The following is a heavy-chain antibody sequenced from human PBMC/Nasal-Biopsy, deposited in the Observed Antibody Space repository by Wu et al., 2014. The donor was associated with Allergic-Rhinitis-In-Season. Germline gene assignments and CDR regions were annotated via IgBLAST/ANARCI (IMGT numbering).Heavy chain of an antibody. CDR3: ARDQGGGPAADPNLYYFYHMKV. CDR2: IYDSGST. CDR1: GGSMTYFY. V-gene: IGHV4-59*01. J-gene: IGHJ6*03. D-gene: IGHD4-23*01. Sequence: TLSLTCTVSGGSMTYFYWSWIRQSPGKGLEWIGYIYDSGSTQYNPSLESRVTISIETSKNQFSLKLTSVTAADTGVYYCARDQGGGPAADPNLYYFYHMKVWGKGITVTVSS.